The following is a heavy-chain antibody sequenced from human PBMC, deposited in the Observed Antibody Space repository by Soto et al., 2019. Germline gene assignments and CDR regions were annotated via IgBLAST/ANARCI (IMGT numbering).Heavy chain of an antibody. J-gene: IGHJ5*02. CDR2: IYPGDSDT. CDR1: GYSFTSYW. V-gene: IGHV5-51*01. Sequence: GESLKISCKGSGYSFTSYWIGWVRQMPGKGLEWMGIIYPGDSDTRYSPSFQGQVTISADKSISTAYLQWSSLKASDTAMYYCARSGYSRGLGSEDWFDPWGQGTLVTVSS. D-gene: IGHD6-19*01. CDR3: ARSGYSRGLGSEDWFDP.